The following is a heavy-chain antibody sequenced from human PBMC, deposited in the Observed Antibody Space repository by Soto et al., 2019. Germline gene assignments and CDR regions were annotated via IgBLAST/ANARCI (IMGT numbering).Heavy chain of an antibody. J-gene: IGHJ4*02. CDR1: GGTFSSYT. D-gene: IGHD3-22*01. CDR3: ASRYDSSDY. Sequence: QVQLVQSGAEVKKPGSSVKVTCKASGGTFSSYTISWVRQAPGQGLEWMGRIIPILGIANYAQKFQGRVTITADKSTSTAYMELSSLRSEDTALYYCASRYDSSDYWGQGTLVTVSS. V-gene: IGHV1-69*02. CDR2: IIPILGIA.